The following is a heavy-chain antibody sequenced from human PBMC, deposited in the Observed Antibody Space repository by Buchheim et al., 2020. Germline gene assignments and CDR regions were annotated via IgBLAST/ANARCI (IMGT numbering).Heavy chain of an antibody. CDR2: IDWDEDE. J-gene: IGHJ6*02. CDR1: GFSLSTNRMC. CDR3: ARSPTDYFYQYGMDV. Sequence: QVTLRESGPALVKPTQTLTLTCSFSGFSLSTNRMCVSWLRQPPGKALEWLARIDWDEDEYYSAPLRARLPISKDTSRNQVVLTLTNVGPADTGTYYCARSPTDYFYQYGMDVWGQGTT. V-gene: IGHV2-70*15.